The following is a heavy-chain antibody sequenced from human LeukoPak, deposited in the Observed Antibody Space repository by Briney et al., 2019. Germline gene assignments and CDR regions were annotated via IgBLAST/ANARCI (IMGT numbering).Heavy chain of an antibody. J-gene: IGHJ4*02. CDR2: IWYDGSNK. CDR3: ARVPTPGYCSGGSCYSVDY. CDR1: GFTFSSYG. V-gene: IGHV3-33*01. Sequence: PGGSLRLSCAASGFTFSSYGMHWVRQAPGKGLEWVAVIWYDGSNKYYADSVKGRFTISRDNSKNTLYLQMNSLRAEDTAVHYCARVPTPGYCSGGSCYSVDYWGQGTLVTVSS. D-gene: IGHD2-15*01.